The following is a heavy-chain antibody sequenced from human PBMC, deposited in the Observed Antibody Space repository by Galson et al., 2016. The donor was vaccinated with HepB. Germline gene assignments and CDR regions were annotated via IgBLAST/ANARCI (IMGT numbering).Heavy chain of an antibody. CDR1: GDSVSSNSAA. D-gene: IGHD6-25*01. Sequence: CAISGDSVSSNSAAWNWIRQSPSRGLEWLGRTYYRSKWYNDYAESVKSRITINPDTSKNQFSLQLHSVTPDDTAFYYCAGEGASGYALDYWSQGTLITVS. CDR2: TYYRSKWYN. J-gene: IGHJ4*02. CDR3: AGEGASGYALDY. V-gene: IGHV6-1*01.